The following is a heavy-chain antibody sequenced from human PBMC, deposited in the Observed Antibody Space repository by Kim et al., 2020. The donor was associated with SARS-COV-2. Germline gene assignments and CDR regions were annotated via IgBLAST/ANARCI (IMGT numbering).Heavy chain of an antibody. V-gene: IGHV4-39*07. CDR3: ARDNYYDSRGFDY. Sequence: YNPCHKSRVTIAVDPSKNQFSLKLSSVTAADTAVYYCARDNYYDSRGFDYWGQGTLVTVSS. J-gene: IGHJ4*02. D-gene: IGHD3-22*01.